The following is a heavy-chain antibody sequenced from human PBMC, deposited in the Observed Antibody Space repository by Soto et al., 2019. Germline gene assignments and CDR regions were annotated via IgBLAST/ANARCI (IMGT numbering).Heavy chain of an antibody. CDR3: ARAKGLVTVTTSWFDP. D-gene: IGHD4-17*01. CDR2: INHSGST. V-gene: IGHV4-34*01. CDR1: GGSFSGYY. Sequence: SETLSLTCAVYGGSFSGYYWSWIRQPPGKGLEWIGEINHSGSTYYNPSLKSRVTISVDTSKNQFSLKLSSVTAADTAVYYCARAKGLVTVTTSWFDPWGQGTLVTVSS. J-gene: IGHJ5*02.